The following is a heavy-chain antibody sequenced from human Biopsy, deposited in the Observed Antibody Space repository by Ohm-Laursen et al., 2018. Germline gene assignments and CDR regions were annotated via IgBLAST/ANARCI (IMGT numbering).Heavy chain of an antibody. CDR3: GNEVYGRDY. J-gene: IGHJ4*02. CDR1: GATFSDYY. D-gene: IGHD4-17*01. CDR2: INQSGET. V-gene: IGHV4-34*08. Sequence: TLSLTCTVSGATFSDYYWSWIRQPPGKGMEWIGQINQSGETKYNPSLQSRVTISAEVSKNQFSLKFRSLTAADTAIYYCGNEVYGRDYWGQGARVTVSS.